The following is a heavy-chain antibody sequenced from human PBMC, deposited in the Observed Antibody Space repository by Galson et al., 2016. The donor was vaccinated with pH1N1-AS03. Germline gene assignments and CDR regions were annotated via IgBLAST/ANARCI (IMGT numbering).Heavy chain of an antibody. CDR1: GFTFSSYY. CDR2: VDNDGYDR. Sequence: SLRLSCAASGFTFSSYYIHWVRQVPGKGLLWVSRVDNDGYDRVYADSVKVRYTISRDNTKNTVYLQMNSLRHEDTAIDYCASGGLRHGFDSWGQGTLITVSS. CDR3: ASGGLRHGFDS. J-gene: IGHJ4*02. D-gene: IGHD2-21*01. V-gene: IGHV3-74*01.